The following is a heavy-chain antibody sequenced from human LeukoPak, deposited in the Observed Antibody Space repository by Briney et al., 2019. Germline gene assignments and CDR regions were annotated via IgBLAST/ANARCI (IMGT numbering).Heavy chain of an antibody. V-gene: IGHV3-64*01. Sequence: GGSLRLSCAASGFTFSSYAMPWVRQAPGKGLEYVSAISSNGGSTYYANSVKGRFTISRDISKNTLYLQMGSLRAEDMAVYYCARGDDYGEDFDYWGQGTLVTVSS. J-gene: IGHJ4*02. D-gene: IGHD4-17*01. CDR1: GFTFSSYA. CDR3: ARGDDYGEDFDY. CDR2: ISSNGGST.